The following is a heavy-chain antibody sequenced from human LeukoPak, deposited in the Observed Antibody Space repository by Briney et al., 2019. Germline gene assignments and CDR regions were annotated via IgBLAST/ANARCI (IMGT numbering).Heavy chain of an antibody. CDR2: INPSGGST. CDR1: GGTFSSYA. J-gene: IGHJ6*03. Sequence: GASVKVSCKASGGTFSSYAISWVRQAPGQGLEWMGIINPSGGSTSYAQKFQGRVTMTRDMSTSTVYMELSSLRAEDTAVYYCARVGYCSSTSCYYYYYMDVWGKGTTVTVSS. V-gene: IGHV1-46*01. CDR3: ARVGYCSSTSCYYYYYMDV. D-gene: IGHD2-2*01.